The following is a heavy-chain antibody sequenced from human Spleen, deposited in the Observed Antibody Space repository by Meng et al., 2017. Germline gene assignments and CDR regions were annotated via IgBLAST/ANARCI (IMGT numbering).Heavy chain of an antibody. D-gene: IGHD5-18*01. CDR1: GFTFTTYT. J-gene: IGHJ4*01. V-gene: IGHV3-23*01. Sequence: GESLKISCAASGFTFTTYTMNWVRQVPGKGLEWVSTISDSGGRIYYAESVKGRFTISRDNAKNSLYLQMNNVRAEDTAVYYCARYSYGYSYFDSWGLGTLVTVSS. CDR2: ISDSGGRI. CDR3: ARYSYGYSYFDS.